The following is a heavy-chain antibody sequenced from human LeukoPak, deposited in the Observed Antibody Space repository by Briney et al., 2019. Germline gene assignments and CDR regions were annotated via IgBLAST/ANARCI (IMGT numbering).Heavy chain of an antibody. CDR2: VSYSGSP. CDR1: GASINIYTYY. V-gene: IGHV4-39*07. Sequence: PSETLTLTCTVSGASINIYTYYWGWIRQPPGKGLEWIGSVSYSGSPYYNPSLTSRATISVDTSRNQVSLKLTSVTAADTAVYYCARGPSGLRSPLNTWGQGTTVTVSS. CDR3: ARGPSGLRSPLNT. D-gene: IGHD5-12*01. J-gene: IGHJ3*01.